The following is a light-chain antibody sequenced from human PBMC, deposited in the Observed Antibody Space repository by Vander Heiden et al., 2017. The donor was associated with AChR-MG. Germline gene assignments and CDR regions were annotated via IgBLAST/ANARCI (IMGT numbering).Light chain of an antibody. CDR3: QKYNNWPRT. Sequence: EIVMTQSPATLSVSPGERATLSCRASQSVSSNFAGFQQKPGQAPRVLIYGASTRATGIPARVSGSGSGTEFTPTISSLQSEDVVVYYCQKYNNWPRTFGQGTKVEIK. CDR2: GAS. CDR1: QSVSSN. J-gene: IGKJ1*01. V-gene: IGKV3-15*01.